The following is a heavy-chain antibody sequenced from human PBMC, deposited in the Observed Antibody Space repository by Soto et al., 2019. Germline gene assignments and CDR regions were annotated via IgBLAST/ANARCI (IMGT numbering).Heavy chain of an antibody. CDR1: RGTFSSYT. D-gene: IGHD5-18*01. CDR2: IIPILGIA. CDR3: ARCIQGDYYYGMDV. J-gene: IGHJ6*02. Sequence: SVKVSCKASRGTFSSYTISWVRQAPGQGLEWMGRIIPILGIANYAQKFQGRVTITADKSTSTAYMELSSLRSEDTAVYYCARCIQGDYYYGMDVWGQGTTVTVSS. V-gene: IGHV1-69*02.